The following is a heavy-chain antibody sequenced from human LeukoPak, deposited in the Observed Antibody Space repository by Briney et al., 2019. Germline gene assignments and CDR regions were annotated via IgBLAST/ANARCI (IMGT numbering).Heavy chain of an antibody. Sequence: GGSLRLSCAASGFTFSSYGMSWVRQAPGKGLEWVSAISGSGGSTYYADSVKGRFTISRDNSKNTLNLQMNSLRAEDTAVYYCARGGWYDAFDIWGQGTMVTVSS. CDR2: ISGSGGST. CDR3: ARGGWYDAFDI. V-gene: IGHV3-23*01. CDR1: GFTFSSYG. J-gene: IGHJ3*02. D-gene: IGHD2-15*01.